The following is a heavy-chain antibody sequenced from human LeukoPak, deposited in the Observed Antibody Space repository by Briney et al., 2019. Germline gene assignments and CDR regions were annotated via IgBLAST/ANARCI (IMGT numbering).Heavy chain of an antibody. Sequence: ESGPTLVKPTQTLTLTCTFSGFSLITTGVGVGWIRQPPGKALEWLALIYWEDNKLYNPSLRSRLTITKHTSKNQVVLRLSNMDPVDTATYYCAHYGDYRFLYYFDHWGRGALVTVSS. CDR1: GFSLITTGVG. CDR2: IYWEDNK. D-gene: IGHD4-17*01. V-gene: IGHV2-5*02. CDR3: AHYGDYRFLYYFDH. J-gene: IGHJ4*02.